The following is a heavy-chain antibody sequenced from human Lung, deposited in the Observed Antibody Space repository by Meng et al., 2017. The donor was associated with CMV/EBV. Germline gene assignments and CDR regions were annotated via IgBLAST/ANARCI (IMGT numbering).Heavy chain of an antibody. V-gene: IGHV3-30*04. CDR2: ISYDRSNL. Sequence: SCAASGFTFSGYAMHWVRQAPGKGLEWVSVISYDRSNLHYTDSVKGRFTISRYHSGDTLYLQLYSLRPEDTATYYCAREYQYQLLQQGVDDYYHGLDAWGQGTXVTVSS. J-gene: IGHJ6*02. CDR3: AREYQYQLLQQGVDDYYHGLDA. D-gene: IGHD2-2*01. CDR1: GFTFSGYA.